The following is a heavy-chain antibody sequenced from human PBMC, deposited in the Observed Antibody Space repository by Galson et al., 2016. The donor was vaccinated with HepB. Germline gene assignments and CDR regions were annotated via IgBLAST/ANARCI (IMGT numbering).Heavy chain of an antibody. CDR2: INPSGGST. J-gene: IGHJ4*02. Sequence: SVKVSCKASGYTFTSFYMHWVRQAPGQGLEWMGIINPSGGSTTYAQKFQGRVTMTRDTSTSTFYMELSSLRSDDTAVYYCARVGRVDYYDSSDYWGQGPLVTVSS. D-gene: IGHD3-22*01. V-gene: IGHV1-46*01. CDR3: ARVGRVDYYDSSDY. CDR1: GYTFTSFY.